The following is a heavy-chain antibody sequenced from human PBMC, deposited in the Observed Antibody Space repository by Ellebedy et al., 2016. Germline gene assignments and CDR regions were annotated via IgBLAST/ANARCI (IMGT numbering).Heavy chain of an antibody. J-gene: IGHJ5*01. CDR1: GYTFTGYY. D-gene: IGHD3-22*01. CDR3: ARDFGPYYYDSSSYYHNWFDS. Sequence: ASVKVSCXASGYTFTGYYIHWVRQAPGQGLEWMGWINPDSGGTNCAQNFQGRVTMTRDTSIYTAYMDLNGLRSDDTAVYYCARDFGPYYYDSSSYYHNWFDSWGQGTLVTVSS. V-gene: IGHV1-2*02. CDR2: INPDSGGT.